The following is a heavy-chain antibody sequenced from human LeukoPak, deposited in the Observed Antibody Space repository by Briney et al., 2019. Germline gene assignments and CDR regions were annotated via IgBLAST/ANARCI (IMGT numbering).Heavy chain of an antibody. J-gene: IGHJ4*02. CDR2: INSDGSST. Sequence: GGSLRLSCAASGFTFSRYWMHWVRQAPGKGLVWVSHINSDGSSTTYADSVKGRFTMSRDNAKNSLYLQMNSLRAEDTALYYCAKELFYDSSGYSSPFDYWGQGTLVTVSS. CDR3: AKELFYDSSGYSSPFDY. CDR1: GFTFSRYW. D-gene: IGHD3-22*01. V-gene: IGHV3-74*01.